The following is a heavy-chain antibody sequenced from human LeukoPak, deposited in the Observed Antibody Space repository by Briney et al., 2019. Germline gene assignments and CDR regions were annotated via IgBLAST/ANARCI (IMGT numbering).Heavy chain of an antibody. Sequence: SETLSLTCTVSGGSISSSSYYWGWIRQPPGKGLEWIGSIYYSGSTYYNPSLKSRVTISVDTSKNQFSLKLSSVTAADTAVYYCARRARKHGGMDVWGQGTMVTVSS. V-gene: IGHV4-39*01. D-gene: IGHD6-6*01. CDR2: IYYSGST. CDR3: ARRARKHGGMDV. J-gene: IGHJ6*02. CDR1: GGSISSSSYY.